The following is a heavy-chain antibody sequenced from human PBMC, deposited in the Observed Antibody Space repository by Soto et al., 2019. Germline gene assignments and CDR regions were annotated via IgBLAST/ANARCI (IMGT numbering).Heavy chain of an antibody. D-gene: IGHD3-16*02. Sequence: SETLSLTCTVSSGSISSYYWSWIRQPPGKGLEWIGHIYYSGSTNYNPSLKTRVTISVDTSKNQFSLKLSSVTAADTAVYYCARFLVSRYWYFDLWGRGTLVTVSS. CDR1: SGSISSYY. CDR3: ARFLVSRYWYFDL. J-gene: IGHJ2*01. CDR2: IYYSGST. V-gene: IGHV4-59*08.